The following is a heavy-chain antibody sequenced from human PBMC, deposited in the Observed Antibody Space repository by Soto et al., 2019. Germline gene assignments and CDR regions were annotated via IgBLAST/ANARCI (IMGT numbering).Heavy chain of an antibody. CDR2: ISSDGSNK. CDR3: AAGLKFFDY. Sequence: PGGSLRLSCAASGFSFTTYGMHWVRQAPGKGLDWVALISSDGSNKYYPDSVKGRFTISRDNSKNTLYPQMNSLGSEDTAVYYCAAGLKFFDYCGQGTLVTVSS. D-gene: IGHD6-13*01. CDR1: GFSFTTYG. J-gene: IGHJ4*02. V-gene: IGHV3-30*03.